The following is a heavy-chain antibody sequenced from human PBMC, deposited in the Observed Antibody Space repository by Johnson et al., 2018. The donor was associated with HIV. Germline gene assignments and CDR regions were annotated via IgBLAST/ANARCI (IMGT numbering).Heavy chain of an antibody. CDR3: ARDRSENAFDI. CDR1: GFTVSSNY. Sequence: VQLVESGGGLVQPGGSLRLSCAASGFTVSSNYMSWVRQAPGKGLEWVSVIYSGGSTYYADSVKGRFTITRDNSKNTLYLQMNSLRAEDTAVYYCARDRSENAFDIWGQGTMVTVSS. CDR2: IYSGGST. V-gene: IGHV3-66*01. J-gene: IGHJ3*02.